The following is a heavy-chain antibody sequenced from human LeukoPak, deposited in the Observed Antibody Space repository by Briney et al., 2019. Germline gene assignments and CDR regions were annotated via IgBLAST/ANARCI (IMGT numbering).Heavy chain of an antibody. D-gene: IGHD1-1*01. CDR1: GFTLSSYA. CDR3: AKDFLDNRERPYYMDV. V-gene: IGHV3-23*01. Sequence: PGGSLRLSCAASGFTLSSYAMSWVRQAPGKGLEWGSGISGSGGSTYPADSVKGRFTISRDNSKNTLYLQVNSLRAEDTAVYYCAKDFLDNRERPYYMDVWGKGTTVTVSS. J-gene: IGHJ6*03. CDR2: ISGSGGST.